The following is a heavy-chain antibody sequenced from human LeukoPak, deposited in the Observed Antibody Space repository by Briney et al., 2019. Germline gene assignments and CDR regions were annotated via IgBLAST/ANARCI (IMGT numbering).Heavy chain of an antibody. J-gene: IGHJ4*02. D-gene: IGHD5-18*01. Sequence: AGGSLRLSCAASGFTFSSYSMNWVRQAPGKGLEWVSYISSSSSTIYYADSVKGRFAISRDNAKNSLYLQMNSLRAEDTAVYYCARVGLRGYSPTAADYWGQGTLVTVSS. CDR3: ARVGLRGYSPTAADY. CDR1: GFTFSSYS. CDR2: ISSSSSTI. V-gene: IGHV3-48*01.